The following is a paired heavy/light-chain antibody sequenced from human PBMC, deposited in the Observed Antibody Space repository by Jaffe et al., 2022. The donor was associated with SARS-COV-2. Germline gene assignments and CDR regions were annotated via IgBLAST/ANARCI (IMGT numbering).Heavy chain of an antibody. CDR3: ARNLRDTSGHLTNWFDP. CDR1: GYSFTNYW. Sequence: EVQLVQSGAEVKKPGESLKISCKASGYSFTNYWIAWVRQMPGKGLEWMGIIYPGDSETKYSPSFQGQVTISADKSITTAYLQWSSLKASDTAMYYCARNLRDTSGHLTNWFDPWGQGTLVTVSS. CDR2: IYPGDSET. D-gene: IGHD2-15*01. V-gene: IGHV5-51*01. J-gene: IGHJ5*02.
Light chain of an antibody. V-gene: IGKV1-17*01. CDR3: LQHNSYVWT. CDR1: QGIRND. J-gene: IGKJ1*01. Sequence: DIQMTQSPSSLSASVGDRVTITCRASQGIRNDLGWYQQKPGKAPKRLIYAASSLQSGVPSRFSGSGSGTEFTLTISSLQPEDFATYYCLQHNSYVWTFGQGTKVEI. CDR2: AAS.